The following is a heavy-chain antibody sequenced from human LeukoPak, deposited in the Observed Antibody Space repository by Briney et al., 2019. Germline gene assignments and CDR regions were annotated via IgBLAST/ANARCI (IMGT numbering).Heavy chain of an antibody. Sequence: GGSLRLSCAASGFTFSSYGMHWVRQAPGKGLEWVAFIRYDGSNKYYADSVKGRFSISRDNSKNTLYLQMNSLRAEDTAVYYCAKVNSSGWYYFDYWGQGTLVTVSS. J-gene: IGHJ4*02. CDR1: GFTFSSYG. D-gene: IGHD6-19*01. CDR2: IRYDGSNK. CDR3: AKVNSSGWYYFDY. V-gene: IGHV3-30*02.